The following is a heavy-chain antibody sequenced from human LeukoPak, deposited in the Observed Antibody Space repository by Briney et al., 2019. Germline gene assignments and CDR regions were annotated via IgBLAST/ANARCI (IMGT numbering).Heavy chain of an antibody. CDR3: AGWYRDSDFDY. J-gene: IGHJ4*02. V-gene: IGHV3-30*03. CDR1: GFTFSSYR. Sequence: GGSLRLSCAASGFTFSSYRMHWVRQAPGKGLEWVAVISYDGNNKYYADSVKGRFTISRDNSKNTLYLQMNSLRAEDTAVCYCAGWYRDSDFDYWGQGTLATVSS. CDR2: ISYDGNNK. D-gene: IGHD6-19*01.